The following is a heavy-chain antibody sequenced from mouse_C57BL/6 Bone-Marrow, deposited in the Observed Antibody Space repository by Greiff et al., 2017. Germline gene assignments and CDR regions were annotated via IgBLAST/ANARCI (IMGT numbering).Heavy chain of an antibody. J-gene: IGHJ3*01. CDR1: GYSITTGYY. CDR3: ERNRRFAY. V-gene: IGHV3-6*01. CDR2: ISYDGSN. Sequence: ESGPGLVKPSQSLSLTCSFTGYSITTGYYSNWIRQSPGNKLEWMGYISYDGSNNYNPSLENRISITRDTSKNQFFLKLNSVTTEDTATYYGERNRRFAYWGQGTLVTVSA.